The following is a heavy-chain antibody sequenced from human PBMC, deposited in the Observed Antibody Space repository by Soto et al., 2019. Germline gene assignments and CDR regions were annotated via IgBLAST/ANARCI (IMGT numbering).Heavy chain of an antibody. CDR3: ARVPRYTSDIVEVPAVMFDDWFVP. CDR1: GYTFSSYA. V-gene: IGHV1-3*01. Sequence: QVQLVQSGAEVKKPGASVKVSCKASGYTFSSYAVQWVRQAPGQSLEWIGWIHAGNGDTKYSQKFHGRVTLTRDTSANTAYMELSSLRSEDTAVYYCARVPRYTSDIVEVPAVMFDDWFVPWGQGTLVTVSS. D-gene: IGHD2-2*01. CDR2: IHAGNGDT. J-gene: IGHJ5*02.